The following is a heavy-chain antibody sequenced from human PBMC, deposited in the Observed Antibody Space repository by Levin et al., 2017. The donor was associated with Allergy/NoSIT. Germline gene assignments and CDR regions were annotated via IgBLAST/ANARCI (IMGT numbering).Heavy chain of an antibody. CDR1: GFTFDDYA. J-gene: IGHJ3*02. Sequence: PGGSLRLSCAASGFTFDDYAMHWVRQAPGKGLEWVSGISWNSGSIGYADSVKGRFTISRDNAKNSLYLQMNSLRAEDTALYYCAKDFRGITNAFDIWGQGTMVTVSS. V-gene: IGHV3-9*01. CDR2: ISWNSGSI. D-gene: IGHD3-10*01. CDR3: AKDFRGITNAFDI.